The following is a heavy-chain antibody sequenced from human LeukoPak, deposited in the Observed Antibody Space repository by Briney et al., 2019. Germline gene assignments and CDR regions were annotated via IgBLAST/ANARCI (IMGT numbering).Heavy chain of an antibody. CDR3: ARERYYYYSNGYPTYFDY. J-gene: IGHJ4*02. CDR2: IYYSGST. D-gene: IGHD3-22*01. CDR1: VDSIIPYN. Sequence: SETLSLTCMDPVDSIIPYNGRLVWQPPGKELEWIGYIYYSGSTNYNPSLKSRVTISIDTSKNQFSLNLISVTAADTAVYYCARERYYYYSNGYPTYFDYWGQGTLVTVSS. V-gene: IGHV4-59*01.